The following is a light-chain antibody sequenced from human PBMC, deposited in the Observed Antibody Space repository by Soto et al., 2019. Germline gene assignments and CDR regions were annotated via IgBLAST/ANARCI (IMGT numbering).Light chain of an antibody. CDR1: SSDVGGYNY. CDR2: EVS. V-gene: IGLV2-14*01. CDR3: SSYTSSSPVV. Sequence: QSVLTQPASVSGSPGQSITISCTGTSSDVGGYNYVSWYQQHPGKAPKLMIYEVSNRPSGVSNRFSGSKSGNTASLTISGLQAEDEADYYCSSYTSSSPVVFGGGTTVTVL. J-gene: IGLJ2*01.